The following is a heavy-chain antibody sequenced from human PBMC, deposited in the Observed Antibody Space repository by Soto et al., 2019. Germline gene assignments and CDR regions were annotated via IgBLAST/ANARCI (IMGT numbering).Heavy chain of an antibody. Sequence: QVPLVESGGGVVQPGRSLRLSCAASGFTFSSYAMHWVRQAPGKGLEWVAVISYDGSNKYYADSVKGRFTISRDNSKNTLYLQMNSLRAEDTAVYYCAKVEMATIRHYYYYGMDVWGQGTTVTVSS. D-gene: IGHD5-12*01. CDR3: AKVEMATIRHYYYYGMDV. V-gene: IGHV3-30-3*01. CDR1: GFTFSSYA. J-gene: IGHJ6*02. CDR2: ISYDGSNK.